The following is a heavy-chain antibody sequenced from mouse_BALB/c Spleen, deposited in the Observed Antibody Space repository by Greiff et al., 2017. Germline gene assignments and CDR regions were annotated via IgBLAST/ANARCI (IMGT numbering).Heavy chain of an antibody. CDR3: VRYDYDYFDY. CDR2: ISYSGST. D-gene: IGHD2-4*01. CDR1: GYSITSDYD. J-gene: IGHJ2*01. Sequence: VQLKESGPGLVKPSQSLSLTCTVTGYSITSDYDWNWIRQFPGNKLEWMGYISYSGSTSYNPSLKSRISITRDTSKNQFFLQLNSVITEDTAIYYCVRYDYDYFDYWGQGTTLTVSA. V-gene: IGHV3-2*02.